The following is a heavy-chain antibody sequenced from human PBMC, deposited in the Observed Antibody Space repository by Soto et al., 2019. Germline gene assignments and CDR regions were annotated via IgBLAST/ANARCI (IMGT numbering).Heavy chain of an antibody. D-gene: IGHD5-12*01. CDR1: GFTFSSYA. CDR2: ISYDGSNK. V-gene: IGHV3-30-3*01. CDR3: AREYSGYDGGDYYYYGMDV. J-gene: IGHJ6*02. Sequence: QVQLVESGGGVVQPGRSLRLSCAASGFTFSSYAMHWVRQAPGKGLEWVAVISYDGSNKNYADSVKGRFTISRDNSKNTLYLQMNSLRAEDTAVYYCAREYSGYDGGDYYYYGMDVWGQGTTVTVSS.